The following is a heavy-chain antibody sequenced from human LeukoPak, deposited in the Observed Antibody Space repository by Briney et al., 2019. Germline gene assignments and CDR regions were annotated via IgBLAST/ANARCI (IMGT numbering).Heavy chain of an antibody. Sequence: SETLSLTCAVYGGSFSGYYWSWIRQPPGKGLEWIGEINHSGSTNYNPSLKSRVTISVDTSKNQFSLKLSSVTAADTVVYYCAREGITGTTPNWFDPWGQGTLVTVSS. CDR1: GGSFSGYY. V-gene: IGHV4-34*01. CDR2: INHSGST. D-gene: IGHD1-20*01. CDR3: AREGITGTTPNWFDP. J-gene: IGHJ5*02.